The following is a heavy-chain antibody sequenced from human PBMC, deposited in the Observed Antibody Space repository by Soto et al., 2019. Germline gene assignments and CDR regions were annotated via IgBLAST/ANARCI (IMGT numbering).Heavy chain of an antibody. CDR2: INAGNDNT. V-gene: IGHV1-3*01. D-gene: IGHD2-15*01. CDR1: GYTFTSDG. Sequence: ASVKVSCKASGYTFTSDGISWVRQAPGQRLEWMGWINAGNDNTKYSQKFQGRVTITRDTSASTAYMELSSLRSEDTAVYYCARGPGGPDGPGDYWGQGTLVTVSS. J-gene: IGHJ4*02. CDR3: ARGPGGPDGPGDY.